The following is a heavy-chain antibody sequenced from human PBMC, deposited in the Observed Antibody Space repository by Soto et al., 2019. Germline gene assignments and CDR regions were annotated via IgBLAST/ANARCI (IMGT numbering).Heavy chain of an antibody. D-gene: IGHD3-10*01. CDR1: GFSFSSYA. CDR3: AKDSGKITILNTGGGYFDY. J-gene: IGHJ4*02. CDR2: ISGSGGST. V-gene: IGHV3-23*01. Sequence: PGGSLRLSCAASGFSFSSYAMSWVRQAPGKGLEWVSAISGSGGSTYYADSVKGRFTISRDNSKNTLYLQMNSLRAEDTAVYYCAKDSGKITILNTGGGYFDYWGQGTLVTVSS.